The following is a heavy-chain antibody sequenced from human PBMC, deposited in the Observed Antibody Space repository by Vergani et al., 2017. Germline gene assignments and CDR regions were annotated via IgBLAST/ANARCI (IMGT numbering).Heavy chain of an antibody. V-gene: IGHV4-34*01. CDR1: GGSFSGYY. J-gene: IGHJ5*02. CDR3: ARPQGVTIFGVVSHWFDP. Sequence: QVQLQQWGAGLLKPSETLSLTCAVYGGSFSGYYWSWIRQPPGKGLERIGEINHSGSTNYNPSLKSRVTISVDTSKNQCSLKLSSVTAADTAVYYCARPQGVTIFGVVSHWFDPWGQGTLVTVSS. D-gene: IGHD3-3*01. CDR2: INHSGST.